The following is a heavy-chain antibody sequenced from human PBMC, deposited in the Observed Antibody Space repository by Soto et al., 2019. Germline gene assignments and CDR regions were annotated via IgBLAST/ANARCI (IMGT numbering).Heavy chain of an antibody. CDR2: MRSKANSYAT. CDR3: TRSWIQLWSSGYYYYGMDV. Sequence: GGSLRLSCAASGFTFSGSAMHWVRQASGKGQEWLGRMRSKANSYATADAASVKGRFTSSRDDSKNTAYLQMNSLKTEDTAVYYCTRSWIQLWSSGYYYYGMDVWGQGTTVTVSS. J-gene: IGHJ6*02. D-gene: IGHD5-18*01. V-gene: IGHV3-73*01. CDR1: GFTFSGSA.